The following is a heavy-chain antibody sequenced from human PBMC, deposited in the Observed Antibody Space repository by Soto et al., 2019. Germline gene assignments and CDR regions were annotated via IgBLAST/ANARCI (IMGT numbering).Heavy chain of an antibody. D-gene: IGHD2-15*01. Sequence: EVQLVESGGGLVQPGESLRLSCAASGFTFSNYWMHWVRQAPGKGLVWVSRIGSDGSRITYADFVKGRFTISRDNAKNTVYLHMNSLTAEDTAVYYCVRTSLVVAVATREDFWGQGTLVTVAS. V-gene: IGHV3-74*01. CDR1: GFTFSNYW. CDR2: IGSDGSRI. CDR3: VRTSLVVAVATREDF. J-gene: IGHJ4*02.